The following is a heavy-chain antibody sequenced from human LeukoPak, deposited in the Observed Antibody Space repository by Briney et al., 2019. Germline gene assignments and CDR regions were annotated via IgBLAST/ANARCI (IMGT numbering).Heavy chain of an antibody. CDR3: ATGYAGGPRGYYGMDV. J-gene: IGHJ6*02. CDR1: GFTVSSNY. Sequence: GGSLRLSCAASGFTVSSNYVSWVRQAPGKGLEWGSIIYSGGSTYYADSVEGRFTISRDNSKNTLYLQMNSLRAEDTAVYYCATGYAGGPRGYYGMDVWGQGTTVTVSS. V-gene: IGHV3-66*01. D-gene: IGHD2-8*01. CDR2: IYSGGST.